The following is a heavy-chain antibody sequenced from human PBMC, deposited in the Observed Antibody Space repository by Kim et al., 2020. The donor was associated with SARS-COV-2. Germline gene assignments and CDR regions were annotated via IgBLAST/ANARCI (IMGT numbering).Heavy chain of an antibody. Sequence: ASVKVSCKASGYTFTSYGISWVRQAPGQGLEWMGWISAYNGNTNYAQKLQGRVTMTTDTSTSTAYMELRSLRSDDMAVYYCARGGDGDYDRDYYYGMDVWGQGTTVTVSS. D-gene: IGHD4-17*01. CDR2: ISAYNGNT. V-gene: IGHV1-18*03. J-gene: IGHJ6*02. CDR3: ARGGDGDYDRDYYYGMDV. CDR1: GYTFTSYG.